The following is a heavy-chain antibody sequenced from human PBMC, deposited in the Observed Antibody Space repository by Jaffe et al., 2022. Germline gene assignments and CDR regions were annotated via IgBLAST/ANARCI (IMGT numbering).Heavy chain of an antibody. CDR1: GYSISSGYY. CDR2: IYHSGST. J-gene: IGHJ4*02. D-gene: IGHD3-10*01. V-gene: IGHV4-38-2*01. CDR3: ARYRVRGDTYYFDY. Sequence: QVQLQESGPGLVKPSETLSLTCAVSGYSISSGYYWGWIRQPPGKGLEWIGSIYHSGSTYYNPSLKSRVTISVDTSKNQFSLKLSSVTAADTAVYYCARYRVRGDTYYFDYWGQGTLVTVSS.